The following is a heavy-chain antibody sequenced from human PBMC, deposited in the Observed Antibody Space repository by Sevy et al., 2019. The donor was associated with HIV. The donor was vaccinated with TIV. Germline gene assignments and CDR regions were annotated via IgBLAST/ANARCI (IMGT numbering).Heavy chain of an antibody. CDR3: AREGGEIAARPDQLPFDY. CDR1: GFTFSSYA. Sequence: GGSLRLSCAASGFTFSSYAMHWVRQAPGKGLEWVAVISYDGSNKYYADSVKGRFTIPRDNSNNTLYLQMNSLRAEDTAVYYCAREGGEIAARPDQLPFDYWGQGTLVTVSS. V-gene: IGHV3-30-3*01. J-gene: IGHJ4*02. D-gene: IGHD6-6*01. CDR2: ISYDGSNK.